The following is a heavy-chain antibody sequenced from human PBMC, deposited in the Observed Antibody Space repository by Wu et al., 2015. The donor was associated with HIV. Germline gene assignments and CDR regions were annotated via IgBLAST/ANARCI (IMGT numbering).Heavy chain of an antibody. CDR3: ARGLILYGDYVAFDI. CDR2: MNPNSGNT. V-gene: IGHV1-8*01. J-gene: IGHJ3*02. CDR1: GYTFTSYD. D-gene: IGHD4-17*01. Sequence: QVQLVQSGAEVKKSGASVKVSCKASGYTFTSYDINWVRQATGQGLEWMGWMNPNSGNTGYAQKFQGRVTMTRNTSISTAYMELSSLRSEDTAVYYXARGLILYGDYVAFDIWGQGTMVTVSS.